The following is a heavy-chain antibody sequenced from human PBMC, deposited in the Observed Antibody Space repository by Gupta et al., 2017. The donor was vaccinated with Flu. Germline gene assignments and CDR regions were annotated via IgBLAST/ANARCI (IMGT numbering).Heavy chain of an antibody. D-gene: IGHD6-6*01. V-gene: IGHV4-59*12. CDR3: TRDSSSSGWFL. Sequence: GDSSNNDYWSWSGQPPGKGLEWIGYIHYSGSTNYNPSIKTRVTISVDTSKNQCSLQLNSVTAADTAMYDCTRDSSSSGWFLWGQGTLVTV. J-gene: IGHJ4*02. CDR1: GDSSNNDY. CDR2: IHYSGST.